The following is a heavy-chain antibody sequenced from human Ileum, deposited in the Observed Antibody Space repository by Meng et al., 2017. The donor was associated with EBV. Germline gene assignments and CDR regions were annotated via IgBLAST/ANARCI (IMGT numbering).Heavy chain of an antibody. CDR1: GGSISRSNW. CDR2: IYYSGSP. J-gene: IGHJ4*02. D-gene: IGHD3-10*01. CDR3: ARGYGSGRDYFDY. Sequence: GPGLVKPSGTRSLTCAVSGGSISRSNWWNWVRQPPGKGLEWIGEIYYSGSPIYNPSLKSRVTISVDKSKNLFSLKLSSVTAADTAVYYCARGYGSGRDYFDYWGQGTLVTVSS. V-gene: IGHV4-4*02.